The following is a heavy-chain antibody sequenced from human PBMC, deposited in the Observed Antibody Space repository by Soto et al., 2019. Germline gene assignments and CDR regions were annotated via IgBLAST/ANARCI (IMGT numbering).Heavy chain of an antibody. Sequence: SETLSLTCTVSGGSISSGGYYWSWIRQHPGKGLEWIGYIYYSGSTYYNPSLKSRVTISVDTSKNQFSLKLSSVTAADTAVYYCARDALYDYVWGSYRAWGQGTLVTVSS. V-gene: IGHV4-31*03. CDR2: IYYSGST. CDR3: ARDALYDYVWGSYRA. CDR1: GGSISSGGYY. D-gene: IGHD3-16*02. J-gene: IGHJ5*02.